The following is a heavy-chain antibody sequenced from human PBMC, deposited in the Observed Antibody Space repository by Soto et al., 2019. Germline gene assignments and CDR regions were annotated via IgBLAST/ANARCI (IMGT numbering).Heavy chain of an antibody. CDR1: GGSIGSYY. D-gene: IGHD6-6*01. CDR2: IYYSENT. CDR3: ARKSIAARRLHLDYYYYMYV. J-gene: IGHJ6*03. Sequence: SETLSLTCSVSGGSIGSYYWSWIRQSPGKGLEWIGFIYYSENTNYNPSLKSRVTISVDTSKNQFSLKLSSVTAADTAVYYCARKSIAARRLHLDYYYYMYVWGKGTTVTVSS. V-gene: IGHV4-59*01.